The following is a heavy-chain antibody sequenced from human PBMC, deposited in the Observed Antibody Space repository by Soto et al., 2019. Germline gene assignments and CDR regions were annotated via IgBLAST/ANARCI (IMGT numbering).Heavy chain of an antibody. CDR2: IKQDGSEK. V-gene: IGHV3-7*01. J-gene: IGHJ4*02. CDR1: GFTFSSHW. Sequence: GGSLRLSCAASGFTFSSHWMSWVRQAPGKGLEWLASIKQDGSEKHYVDSVKGRFTISRDDAKNSLYLQMNSLRVEDTAVYYCARVYYDYIWGSYPLVYWGQGTLVTVSS. CDR3: ARVYYDYIWGSYPLVY. D-gene: IGHD3-16*02.